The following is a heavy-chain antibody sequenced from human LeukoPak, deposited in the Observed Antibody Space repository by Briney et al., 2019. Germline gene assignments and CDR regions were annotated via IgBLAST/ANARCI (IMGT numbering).Heavy chain of an antibody. CDR3: ARHYNLAFDY. D-gene: IGHD3-10*01. V-gene: IGHV4-34*01. CDR1: GGSFSGYY. Sequence: SETLSLTCAVYGGSFSGYYWSWIRQPPGKGLEWIGEINHSGSTNYNPPLKSRVTISVDTSKNQFSLKLSSVTAADTAVYHCARHYNLAFDYWGQGTLVTVSS. J-gene: IGHJ4*02. CDR2: INHSGST.